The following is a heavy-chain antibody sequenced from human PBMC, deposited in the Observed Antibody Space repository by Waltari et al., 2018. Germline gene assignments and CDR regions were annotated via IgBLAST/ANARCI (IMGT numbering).Heavy chain of an antibody. D-gene: IGHD3-22*01. CDR3: ARDYCDRTNCHGMDV. J-gene: IGHJ6*02. V-gene: IGHV3-30*04. Sequence: QVQLVESGGGVVQPGRSLSLSCAASEFPLRSFAMHWVRQAPGKGLEWVAVISYNEMNIYYVDSVKGRFIISRDNSRKMLYLQMNSLRTEDTAVYYCARDYCDRTNCHGMDVWGQGTTVTVSS. CDR1: EFPLRSFA. CDR2: ISYNEMNI.